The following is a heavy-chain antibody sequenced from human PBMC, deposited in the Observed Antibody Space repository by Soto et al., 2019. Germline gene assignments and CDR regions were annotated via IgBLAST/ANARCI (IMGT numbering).Heavy chain of an antibody. D-gene: IGHD3-16*01. V-gene: IGHV3-30*19. J-gene: IGHJ4*02. CDR1: GFSFRRYG. CDR3: ARGGPDGSYFDY. Sequence: VQLVESGGGVVQPGRSLRLSCATSGFSFRRYGMHWVRQAPGKGLEWVAVVFYDGSNKYYADSVKGRFTISRDNSKNTLFLQMTSLRAEDTAVYYCARGGPDGSYFDYWGQGILVTVSS. CDR2: VFYDGSNK.